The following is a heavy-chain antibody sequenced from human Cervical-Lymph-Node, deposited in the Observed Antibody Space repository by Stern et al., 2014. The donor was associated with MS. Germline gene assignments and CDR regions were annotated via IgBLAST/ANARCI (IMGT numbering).Heavy chain of an antibody. V-gene: IGHV1-69*06. Sequence: EQLVQSGSEVKKPWSSVKVSCKPSGDTFSSYALSWERQATGQGLEWVGGLIPFFGATSYAQKLQGRVQITPTKSTGTAFMELSNLTSDDTAVYYCALRRSYYVSWVQGTLIIFSS. CDR1: GDTFSSYA. CDR2: LIPFFGAT. J-gene: IGHJ5*02. CDR3: ALRRSYYVS. D-gene: IGHD4-11*01.